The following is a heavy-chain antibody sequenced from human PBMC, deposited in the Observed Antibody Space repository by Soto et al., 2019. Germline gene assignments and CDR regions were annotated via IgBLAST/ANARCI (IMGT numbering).Heavy chain of an antibody. V-gene: IGHV4-4*07. CDR1: GGSITTYY. CDR2: IYSGGST. D-gene: IGHD3-10*01. CDR3: ARGPEGLGKFSLDY. J-gene: IGHJ4*02. Sequence: SETLSLTCTVSGGSITTYYWSWVRQPAGKGLEWIGRIYSGGSTNYNPSLRSRVTVSVDMSKNQCSLKLSSVTAADTAVYYCARGPEGLGKFSLDYWGQVTRVTVS.